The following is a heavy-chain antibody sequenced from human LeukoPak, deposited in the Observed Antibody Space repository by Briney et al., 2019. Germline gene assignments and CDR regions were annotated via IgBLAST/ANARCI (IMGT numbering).Heavy chain of an antibody. D-gene: IGHD5-12*01. J-gene: IGHJ4*02. Sequence: GASVTVSCKASGYTFTSYAMHWVRQAPGQRLEWMGWINAGNGNTKYSQKFQGRVAITRDTSASTAYMELSSLRSEDTAVYYCAREASIVATRVLDYWGQGTLVTVSS. CDR2: INAGNGNT. CDR3: AREASIVATRVLDY. V-gene: IGHV1-3*01. CDR1: GYTFTSYA.